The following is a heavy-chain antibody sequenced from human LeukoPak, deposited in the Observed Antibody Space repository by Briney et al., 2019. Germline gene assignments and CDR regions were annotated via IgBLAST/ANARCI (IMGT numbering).Heavy chain of an antibody. D-gene: IGHD2-15*01. V-gene: IGHV3-21*01. J-gene: IGHJ6*03. CDR3: ARVVVAADPHMDV. Sequence: PGGSLRLPCAASGFTFSSYSMNWVRQAPGKGLEWVSSISSSSSYIYYADSVKGRFTISRGNAKNSLYLQMNSLRAEDTAVYYCARVVVAADPHMDVWGKGTTVTVSS. CDR2: ISSSSSYI. CDR1: GFTFSSYS.